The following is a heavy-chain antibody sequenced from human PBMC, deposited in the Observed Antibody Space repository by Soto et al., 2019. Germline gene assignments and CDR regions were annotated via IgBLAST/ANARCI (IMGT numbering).Heavy chain of an antibody. V-gene: IGHV2-70*11. CDR2: IDWDDDK. D-gene: IGHD3-22*01. J-gene: IGHJ4*02. Sequence: SGPTLVNPTQTLTLTCTFSGFSLSTSGMCVSWIRQPPGKALEWLARIDWDDDKYYSTSLKTRLTISKDTSKNQVVLTMTNMDPVDTATYYCARMRYDSSGYYFDYWGQGTLVTVSS. CDR3: ARMRYDSSGYYFDY. CDR1: GFSLSTSGMC.